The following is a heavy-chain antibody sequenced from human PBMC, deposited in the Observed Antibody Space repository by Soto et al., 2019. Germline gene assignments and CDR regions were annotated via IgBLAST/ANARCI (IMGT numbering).Heavy chain of an antibody. CDR2: INSDGSRT. CDR1: GFNFSRFW. V-gene: IGHV3-74*01. CDR3: ARDHLAGDYYYGMDV. D-gene: IGHD1-26*01. J-gene: IGHJ6*02. Sequence: GGSLRLSCTASGFNFSRFWTHWVRQVPGRGLVWVSHINSDGSRTSYAGSVKGRFTISRDNAKNTLYMQMHSLRAEDTAVYYCARDHLAGDYYYGMDVWGQGTTVTVSS.